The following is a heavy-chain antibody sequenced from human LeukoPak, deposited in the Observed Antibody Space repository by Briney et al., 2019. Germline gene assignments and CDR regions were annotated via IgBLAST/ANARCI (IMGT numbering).Heavy chain of an antibody. Sequence: ASVKVSCKASGYTFTGYYIHCVRQAPGQGLEWMGWINPNSGATTYAQKFQGRVTMTRDTSISTAYMELSRLRSDDTAAYYCARAANAGPTTGLFDYWGLGTLVTVSS. V-gene: IGHV1-2*02. D-gene: IGHD1-26*01. CDR3: ARAANAGPTTGLFDY. CDR2: INPNSGAT. CDR1: GYTFTGYY. J-gene: IGHJ4*02.